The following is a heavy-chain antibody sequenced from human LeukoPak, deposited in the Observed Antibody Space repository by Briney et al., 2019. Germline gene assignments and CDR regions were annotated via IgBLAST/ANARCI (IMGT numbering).Heavy chain of an antibody. CDR2: ISWDGGST. D-gene: IGHD6-19*01. CDR3: AKDTGSGWYLSH. Sequence: GRSLRLSCAASGFTFDDYTMHWVRQAPGKGLEWVSLISWDGGSTYYADSVKGRFTISRDNSKNSLYLQMNSLRTEDTALYYCAKDTGSGWYLSHWGQGTLVTVSS. V-gene: IGHV3-43*01. J-gene: IGHJ4*02. CDR1: GFTFDDYT.